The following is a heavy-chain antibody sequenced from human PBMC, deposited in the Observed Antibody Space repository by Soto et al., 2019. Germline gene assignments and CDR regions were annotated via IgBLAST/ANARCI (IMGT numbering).Heavy chain of an antibody. J-gene: IGHJ4*02. V-gene: IGHV4-34*01. CDR3: ARGRLRDGSSTSCYAPLFDY. CDR2: INHSGST. CDR1: GGSFSGYY. D-gene: IGHD2-2*01. Sequence: SETLSLTCAVYGGSFSGYYWSWIRQPPGKGLEWIGEINHSGSTNYNPSLKSRVTISVDTSKNQFSLKLSSVTAADTAVYYCARGRLRDGSSTSCYAPLFDYWGKGTLVTVAS.